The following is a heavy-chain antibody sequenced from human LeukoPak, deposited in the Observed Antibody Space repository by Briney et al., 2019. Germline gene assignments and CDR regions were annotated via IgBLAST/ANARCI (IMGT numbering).Heavy chain of an antibody. CDR2: IYYGGST. V-gene: IGHV4-30-4*01. CDR1: GDSISSGDYY. CDR3: ARGYYYDSSGYYFDY. D-gene: IGHD3-22*01. Sequence: SQTLSLTCTVSGDSISSGDYYWSWLRQPPGKGLEGSGYIYYGGSTYYNPSLKSRVTISVDTSKNQFSLKLSSVTAAYTAMYYCARGYYYDSSGYYFDYWGQGTLVTVSS. J-gene: IGHJ4*02.